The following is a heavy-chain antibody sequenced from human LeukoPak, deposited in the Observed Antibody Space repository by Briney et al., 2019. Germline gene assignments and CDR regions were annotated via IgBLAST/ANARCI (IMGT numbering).Heavy chain of an antibody. V-gene: IGHV3-23*01. CDR1: GLTFSSYA. Sequence: TGGSLRLSRAASGLTFSSYAMSWVRQAPGKGLEWVSAISGSGGSTYYADSVKGRFTISRDNSKNTLYLQMNSLRAEDTAVYYCAKDRGGYCSSTSCHTGIGWFDPWGQGTLVTVSS. CDR3: AKDRGGYCSSTSCHTGIGWFDP. D-gene: IGHD2-2*02. J-gene: IGHJ5*02. CDR2: ISGSGGST.